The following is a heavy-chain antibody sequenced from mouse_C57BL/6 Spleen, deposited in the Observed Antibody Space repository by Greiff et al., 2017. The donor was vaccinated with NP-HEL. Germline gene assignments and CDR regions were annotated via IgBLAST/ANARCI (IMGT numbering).Heavy chain of an antibody. J-gene: IGHJ3*01. V-gene: IGHV1-63*01. CDR2: IYPGGGYT. D-gene: IGHD2-4*01. Sequence: VQLQESGAELVRPGTSVKMSCKASGYTFTNYWIGWAKQRPGHGLEWIGDIYPGGGYTNYNEKFKGKATLTADKSSSTAYMQFSSLTSEDSAIYYCARGDYDGAWFAYWGQGTLVTVSA. CDR1: GYTFTNYW. CDR3: ARGDYDGAWFAY.